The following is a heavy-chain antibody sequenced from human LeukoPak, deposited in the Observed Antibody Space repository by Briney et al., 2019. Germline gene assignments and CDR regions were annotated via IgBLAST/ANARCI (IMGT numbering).Heavy chain of an antibody. D-gene: IGHD3-3*01. CDR1: GYTFTSYG. Sequence: ASVKVSCKASGYTFTSYGISWVRQAPGQGLEWMGWISAYNGNTNYAQKLQGRVTMTTDTSTSTAYMELRSLRSGDTAVYYCARIPTGGFLEWSYYYYYGMDVWGQGTTVTVSS. J-gene: IGHJ6*02. V-gene: IGHV1-18*01. CDR2: ISAYNGNT. CDR3: ARIPTGGFLEWSYYYYYGMDV.